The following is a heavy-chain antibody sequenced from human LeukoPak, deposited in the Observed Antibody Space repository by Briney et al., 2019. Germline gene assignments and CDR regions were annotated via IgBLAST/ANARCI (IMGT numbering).Heavy chain of an antibody. CDR2: INSDGGGA. J-gene: IGHJ5*02. CDR3: AREVPHNWCDP. Sequence: GGSLRLSCAASGLTFGNNWMHWVRQGPGKGLVWISRINSDGGGAIYADSVKGRFTVSRDNVKNTLYLQMNSLRAEDTAVYYCAREVPHNWCDPWGQGTLLSV. V-gene: IGHV3-74*01. CDR1: GLTFGNNW.